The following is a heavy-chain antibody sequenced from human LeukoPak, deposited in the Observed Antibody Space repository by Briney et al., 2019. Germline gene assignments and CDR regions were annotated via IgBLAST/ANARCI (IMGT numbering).Heavy chain of an antibody. V-gene: IGHV5-51*01. J-gene: IGHJ5*02. D-gene: IGHD6-6*01. Sequence: GESLKISFKGSGYRFTSYWIGWVRPMPGKGVEWMGIIYPGDYDTRYSPSFQGQVTISADKSISTAYLQWSSLKASDTAMYYCARSPTASSSSWFDPWGQGTLVTVSS. CDR3: ARSPTASSSSWFDP. CDR1: GYRFTSYW. CDR2: IYPGDYDT.